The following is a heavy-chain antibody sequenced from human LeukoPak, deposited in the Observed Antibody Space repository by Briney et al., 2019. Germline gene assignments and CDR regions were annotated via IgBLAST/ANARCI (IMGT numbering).Heavy chain of an antibody. CDR1: GGSISSHY. D-gene: IGHD1-26*01. Sequence: SETLSLTCTVSGGSISSHYWSWIRQPPGKGLEWIGNIHYTGSTNYNPSLKSRVTMSVDTSKNHFSLKVTSVTAADTAAYYCAISAGDWFDPWGQGTLVTVSS. V-gene: IGHV4-59*11. J-gene: IGHJ5*02. CDR3: AISAGDWFDP. CDR2: IHYTGST.